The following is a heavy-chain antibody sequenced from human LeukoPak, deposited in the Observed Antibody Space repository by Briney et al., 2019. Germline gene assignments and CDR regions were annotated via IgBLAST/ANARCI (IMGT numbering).Heavy chain of an antibody. CDR1: GGTFSSYA. J-gene: IGHJ5*02. Sequence: EASVKVSCKASGGTFSSYAISWVRQATGQGLEWMGWMNPNSGNTGYAQKFQGRVTMTRNTSISTAYMELSSLRSEDTAVYYCARGSDYYGSGSYYTAQGFDPWGQGTLVTVSS. CDR3: ARGSDYYGSGSYYTAQGFDP. D-gene: IGHD3-10*01. CDR2: MNPNSGNT. V-gene: IGHV1-8*02.